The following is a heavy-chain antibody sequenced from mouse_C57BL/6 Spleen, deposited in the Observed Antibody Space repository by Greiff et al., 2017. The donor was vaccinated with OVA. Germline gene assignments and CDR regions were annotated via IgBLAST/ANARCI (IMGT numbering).Heavy chain of an antibody. CDR2: ISSGSSTI. CDR1: GFTFSDYG. V-gene: IGHV5-17*01. Sequence: SGGGLVKPGGSLTLSCAASGFTFSDYGMHWVRQAPEKGLEWVAYISSGSSTIYYADTVKGRVTLSRDNAKNTRFLQMTSLRSEDTAMYYCARMITKGGYYYAMDYWGQGTSVTVSS. D-gene: IGHD2-4*01. CDR3: ARMITKGGYYYAMDY. J-gene: IGHJ4*01.